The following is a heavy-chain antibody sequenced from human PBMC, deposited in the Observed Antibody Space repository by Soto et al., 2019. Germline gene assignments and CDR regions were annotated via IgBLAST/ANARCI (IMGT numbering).Heavy chain of an antibody. CDR2: MNPNSGNT. CDR1: GYTFTSYD. Sequence: ASVKVSCKASGYTFTSYDVNWVRQATGQGLEWMGWMNPNSGNTGYAQKFQGRVTMTRNTSISTAYMELSSLRSEDTAVYYCARGQRLHYDFWSGYYTGIHYYGMDVWGQGTTVTVSS. D-gene: IGHD3-3*01. V-gene: IGHV1-8*01. CDR3: ARGQRLHYDFWSGYYTGIHYYGMDV. J-gene: IGHJ6*02.